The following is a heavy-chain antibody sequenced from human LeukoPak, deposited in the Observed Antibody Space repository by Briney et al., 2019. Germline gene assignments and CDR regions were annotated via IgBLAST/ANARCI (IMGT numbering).Heavy chain of an antibody. D-gene: IGHD2-15*01. V-gene: IGHV2-70*04. CDR3: ARSSRSRGSAYYFDY. CDR2: IDWDDGK. CDR1: EFSLTTSGMR. J-gene: IGHJ4*02. Sequence: SGPTLVNPTQTLTLTCTFSEFSLTTSGMRVNWIRQPPGKALEWLARIDWDDGKYYNTSLKTRLTISKDTSKNQVVLTMTNMDPVDTATYYCARSSRSRGSAYYFDYWGQGTLVTVSS.